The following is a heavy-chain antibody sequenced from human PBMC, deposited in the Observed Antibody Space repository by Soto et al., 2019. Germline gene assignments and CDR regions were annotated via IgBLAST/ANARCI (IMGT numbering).Heavy chain of an antibody. CDR1: GGSISSSSYY. Sequence: PSETLSLTCTVSGGSISSSSYYWGWIRQPPGKGLEWIGEINHSGSTNYNPSLKSRVTISVDTSKNQFSLKLSSVTAADTAVYYCARGELRFLEWFLPRHRYYGMDVWGQGTTVTVSS. D-gene: IGHD3-3*01. V-gene: IGHV4-39*07. CDR2: INHSGST. CDR3: ARGELRFLEWFLPRHRYYGMDV. J-gene: IGHJ6*02.